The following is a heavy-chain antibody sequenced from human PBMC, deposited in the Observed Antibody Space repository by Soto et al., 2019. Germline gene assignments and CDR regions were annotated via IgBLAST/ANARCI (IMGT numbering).Heavy chain of an antibody. D-gene: IGHD2-2*03. J-gene: IGHJ6*02. CDR2: IYSHDDT. V-gene: IGHV4-39*01. CDR3: VRLNGYCVSTKCRGYYGMDV. CDR1: GGSVSSNDYS. Sequence: QLQLQESGPGLVKPSETLSLTCTVSGGSVSSNDYSWGWVRQSPGKGLEWIGAIYSHDDTHYNPSLLSRFTISVDTCKNEFSLRLNSVTAADTAVYYCVRLNGYCVSTKCRGYYGMDVWGQGTTVTVS.